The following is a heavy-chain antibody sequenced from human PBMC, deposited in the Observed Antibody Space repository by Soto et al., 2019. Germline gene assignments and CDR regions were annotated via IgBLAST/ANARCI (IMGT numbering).Heavy chain of an antibody. CDR2: INHSGST. CDR3: ARDKITGLFDY. V-gene: IGHV4-34*01. CDR1: VGSFSGYY. Sequence: SEALSRTCALYVGSFSGYYWTWIRQPPGTGLEWIGEINHSGSTNYNPSLKSRVAISVDTSKNQFSLKLTSVTAADTAVYYCARDKITGLFDYWGQGTLV. J-gene: IGHJ4*02. D-gene: IGHD2-8*02.